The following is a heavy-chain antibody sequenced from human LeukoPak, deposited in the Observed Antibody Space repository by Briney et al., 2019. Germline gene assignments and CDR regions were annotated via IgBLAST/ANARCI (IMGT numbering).Heavy chain of an antibody. J-gene: IGHJ4*02. CDR1: GGTFSSYA. D-gene: IGHD1-26*01. Sequence: SMKVSCKASGGTFSSYAISWVRQAPGQGLEWMGRIIPILGIANYAQKFQGRVTITADKSTSTAYMELSSLRSEDTAVYYCARVGLMGIDSGYVDYWGQGTLVTVSS. CDR3: ARVGLMGIDSGYVDY. CDR2: IIPILGIA. V-gene: IGHV1-69*04.